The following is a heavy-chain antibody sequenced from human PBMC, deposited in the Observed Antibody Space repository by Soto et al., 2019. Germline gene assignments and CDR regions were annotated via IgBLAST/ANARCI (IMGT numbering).Heavy chain of an antibody. V-gene: IGHV3-23*01. Sequence: LRLSCAASRFTFSTYAMSWVRQAPGKGLEWVSALSGSGGMTYYADSVKGRFTISRDNSRNTLDLQMNSLTAEDTAVYYCAKGWGFSNYYFDYWGQGTLVTVSS. CDR2: LSGSGGMT. CDR3: AKGWGFSNYYFDY. D-gene: IGHD4-4*01. CDR1: RFTFSTYA. J-gene: IGHJ4*02.